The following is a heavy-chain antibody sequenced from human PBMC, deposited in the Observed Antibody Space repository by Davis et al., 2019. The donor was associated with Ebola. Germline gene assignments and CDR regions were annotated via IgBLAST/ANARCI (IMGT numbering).Heavy chain of an antibody. D-gene: IGHD3-10*01. V-gene: IGHV4-61*05. J-gene: IGHJ5*02. CDR1: GGSISSSSYY. Sequence: MPGGSLRLSCTVSGGSISSSSYYWGWIRQPPGKGLEWIGYIYYSGSTNYNPSLKSRVTISVDTSKNQFSLKLSSVTAADTAVYYCARGILWFGELPLNWFDPWGQGTLVTVSS. CDR3: ARGILWFGELPLNWFDP. CDR2: IYYSGST.